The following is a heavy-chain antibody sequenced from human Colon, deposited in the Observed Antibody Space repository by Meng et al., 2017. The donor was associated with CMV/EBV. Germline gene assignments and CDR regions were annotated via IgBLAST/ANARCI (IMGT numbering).Heavy chain of an antibody. CDR2: TNEDGSDK. D-gene: IGHD5-24*01. Sequence: GESLKISCAASGSSFSNSWMIWVRRAPGKGLEWVANTNEDGSDKYYVDSVKGRFTISRDNAKNSVYLKMNSLRAEDTAVYYCVRDVGWQQFDYWGQGTTVTVSS. CDR3: VRDVGWQQFDY. J-gene: IGHJ4*02. CDR1: GSSFSNSW. V-gene: IGHV3-7*01.